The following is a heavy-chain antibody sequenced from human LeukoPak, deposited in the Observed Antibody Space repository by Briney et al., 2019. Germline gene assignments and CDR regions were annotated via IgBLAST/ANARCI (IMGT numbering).Heavy chain of an antibody. CDR1: GFTFSSYA. Sequence: GGSLRLSCAASGFTFSSYAMSWVRQAPGKGLEWVSAISGSGGSTYYADSVKGRFTISRDNSKNTLYPQMNSLRAEDTAVYYCAKDPSYYYDSSGYSFDYWGQGTLVTVSS. V-gene: IGHV3-23*01. CDR3: AKDPSYYYDSSGYSFDY. CDR2: ISGSGGST. J-gene: IGHJ4*02. D-gene: IGHD3-22*01.